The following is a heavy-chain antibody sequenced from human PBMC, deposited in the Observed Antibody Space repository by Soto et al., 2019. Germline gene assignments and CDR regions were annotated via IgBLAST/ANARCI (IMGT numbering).Heavy chain of an antibody. V-gene: IGHV4-30-4*01. D-gene: IGHD2-2*01. CDR1: GDSINSGYCC. J-gene: IGHJ4*02. CDR2: TFHTGAT. CDR3: ARAGHVGTATSCCLSF. Sequence: PSETLSLTCTVSGDSINSGYCCWSWLRQAPGRGLEWIGYTFHTGATHFNASLERRLSMSVDTSKNQFSLRLTSVTAADTAVYYCARAGHVGTATSCCLSFWGQGVLVTVSS.